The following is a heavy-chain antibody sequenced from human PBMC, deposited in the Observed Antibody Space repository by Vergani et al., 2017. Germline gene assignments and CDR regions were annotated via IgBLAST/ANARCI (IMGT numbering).Heavy chain of an antibody. CDR3: GKTQVTVVGTWWFDP. CDR1: GLTLSSYG. CDR2: TWPHEDGA. J-gene: IGHJ5*02. D-gene: IGHD3-22*01. V-gene: IGHV3-30*02. Sequence: QVQLVESGGGVVQPGGSMRLSCSASGLTLSSYGVHWVRQAPGRGLESVTFTWPHEDGAFYSASVRGRFTVSRDNSKNTLYLEMNRLNVDDTAFYYGGKTQVTVVGTWWFDPWGQGTPVAASA.